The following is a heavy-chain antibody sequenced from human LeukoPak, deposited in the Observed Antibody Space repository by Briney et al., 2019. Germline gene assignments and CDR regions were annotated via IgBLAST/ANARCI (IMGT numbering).Heavy chain of an antibody. CDR3: ARGDGYNFFDY. CDR2: FYVGGAT. Sequence: GGSLRLSCAVSGFSVTNNYMSWVRQASGKGLEWVSVFYVGGATYYADSVKGRFTISRDNSENALYLQTKSLRAEDTAVYYCARGDGYNFFDYWGQGTLVTVSS. CDR1: GFSVTNNY. D-gene: IGHD5-24*01. J-gene: IGHJ4*02. V-gene: IGHV3-53*01.